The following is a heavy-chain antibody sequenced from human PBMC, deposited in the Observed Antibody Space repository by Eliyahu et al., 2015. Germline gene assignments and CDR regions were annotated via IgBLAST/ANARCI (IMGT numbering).Heavy chain of an antibody. CDR1: GFTXSSNY. J-gene: IGHJ6*02. V-gene: IGHV3-53*02. Sequence: EVQLVETGGGLIQPGXSLRLSCAASGFTXSSNYMXWVRQAPGKGLEWVSVIYSGGSTYYADSVKGRFTISRDNSKNTLYLQMNSLRAEDTAVYYCATQGGSFGSYYYYGMDVWGQGTTVTVSS. CDR3: ATQGGSFGSYYYYGMDV. D-gene: IGHD3-16*01. CDR2: IYSGGST.